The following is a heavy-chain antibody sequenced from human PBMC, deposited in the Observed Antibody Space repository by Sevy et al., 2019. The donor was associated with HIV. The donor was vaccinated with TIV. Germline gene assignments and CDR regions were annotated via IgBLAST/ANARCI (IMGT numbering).Heavy chain of an antibody. J-gene: IGHJ4*02. D-gene: IGHD4-17*01. V-gene: IGHV3-33*08. Sequence: GGSLRLSCVASGFTFSSYGIHWVRQAPGKGLEWVALIWYDGSNKYYADSVKGRFTISRDNSKNTLYLQMNSLRAEDTAVYFCARDDYGGSVGGGFDYWGQGTLVTVSS. CDR1: GFTFSSYG. CDR3: ARDDYGGSVGGGFDY. CDR2: IWYDGSNK.